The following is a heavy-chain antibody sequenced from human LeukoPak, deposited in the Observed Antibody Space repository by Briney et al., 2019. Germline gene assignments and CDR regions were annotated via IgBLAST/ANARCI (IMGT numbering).Heavy chain of an antibody. Sequence: SGGSLRLSCAASGFTFRNHWMHWVRQAPGKGLVWVSRIKGDGSSTTYADSVKGRFTISRDNAKSTLYLQMNSLRGEDTAVYYCTRDAAGLDYWGQGTLVTVSS. V-gene: IGHV3-74*01. CDR3: TRDAAGLDY. CDR1: GFTFRNHW. D-gene: IGHD1-14*01. J-gene: IGHJ4*02. CDR2: IKGDGSST.